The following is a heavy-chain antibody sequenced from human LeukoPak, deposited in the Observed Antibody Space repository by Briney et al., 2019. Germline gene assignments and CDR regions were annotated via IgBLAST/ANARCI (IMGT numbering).Heavy chain of an antibody. CDR2: ISGSGGST. CDR3: AKIVGGLRAFDI. V-gene: IGHV3-23*01. J-gene: IGHJ3*02. Sequence: PGGSLRLSCAASGFTFSSYWMSWVRQAPGKGLEWVSAISGSGGSTYYADSVKGRFTISRDNSKNTLYLQMNSLRAEDTAVYYCAKIVGGLRAFDIWGQGTMVTVSS. D-gene: IGHD2-15*01. CDR1: GFTFSSYW.